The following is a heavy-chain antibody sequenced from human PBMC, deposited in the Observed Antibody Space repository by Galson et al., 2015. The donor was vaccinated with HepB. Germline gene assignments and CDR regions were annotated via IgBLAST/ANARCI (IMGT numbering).Heavy chain of an antibody. CDR1: GYTLTELS. CDR3: ATARGYCSGGSCYSYYFDY. J-gene: IGHJ4*02. CDR2: FDPEDGET. D-gene: IGHD2-15*01. Sequence: SVKVSCKVSGYTLTELSMHWVRQAPGKGLEWMGGFDPEDGETIYAQKFQGRVTMTEDTSTDTAYMELSSLRSEDTAVYYCATARGYCSGGSCYSYYFDYWGQGTLVTVSS. V-gene: IGHV1-24*01.